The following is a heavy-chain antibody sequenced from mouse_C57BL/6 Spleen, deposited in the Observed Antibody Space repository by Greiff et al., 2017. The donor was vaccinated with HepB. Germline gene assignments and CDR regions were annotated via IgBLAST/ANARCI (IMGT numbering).Heavy chain of an antibody. CDR1: GYTFTSYW. CDR3: ARNYGSSTYAMDY. CDR2: IDPSDSYT. J-gene: IGHJ4*01. Sequence: QVQLQQSGAELVMPGASVKLSCKASGYTFTSYWMHWVKQRPGKGLEWIGEIDPSDSYTNYNQKFKGKSTLTVDKSSSKAYMQLSSLTSEDSAVYYCARNYGSSTYAMDYWGQGTSVTVSS. V-gene: IGHV1-69*01. D-gene: IGHD1-1*01.